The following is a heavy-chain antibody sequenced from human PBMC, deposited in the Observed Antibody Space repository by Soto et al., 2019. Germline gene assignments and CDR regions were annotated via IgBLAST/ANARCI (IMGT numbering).Heavy chain of an antibody. Sequence: EVQLVESGGGLVQPGGSLRLSCAASGFTFSSYWMHWVRQTPGKGLGWVGRITADGIGTTYADSVKGRFTISRDNAKNMVYLQMNSLRAEDTAVYYCAAFVVVTAGEYWGQGTLVTVSS. CDR2: ITADGIGT. V-gene: IGHV3-74*01. CDR3: AAFVVVTAGEY. D-gene: IGHD2-21*02. CDR1: GFTFSSYW. J-gene: IGHJ4*02.